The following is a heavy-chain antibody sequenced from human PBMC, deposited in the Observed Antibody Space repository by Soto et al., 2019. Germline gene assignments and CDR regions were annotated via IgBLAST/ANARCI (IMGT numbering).Heavy chain of an antibody. Sequence: SETLSLTCTVSGGSISRSTSYWGWIRQPPGKGLEWIGSIYYTGTTYYNPTLKSRVTVSVDTSKSQFSLNLSSVTAADTAVYYCARHNPTMIREGVFDIWGQGTMVTVSS. J-gene: IGHJ3*02. CDR1: GGSISRSTSY. V-gene: IGHV4-39*01. D-gene: IGHD3-16*01. CDR3: ARHNPTMIREGVFDI. CDR2: IYYTGTT.